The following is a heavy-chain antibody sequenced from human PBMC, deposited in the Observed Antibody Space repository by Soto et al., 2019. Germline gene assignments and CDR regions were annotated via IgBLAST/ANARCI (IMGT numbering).Heavy chain of an antibody. Sequence: PVRSLRLSCAASGFPFSGFAMSWVRPAPGKGLEWVSSISGGGGSTYYADSVKGRFTISRDNSKDTLYLQMNSLRAEDTAEYYCVKAYYDNSGYYCYFDYWGQGTLVTVSS. D-gene: IGHD3-22*01. CDR1: GFPFSGFA. J-gene: IGHJ4*02. V-gene: IGHV3-23*01. CDR3: VKAYYDNSGYYCYFDY. CDR2: ISGGGGST.